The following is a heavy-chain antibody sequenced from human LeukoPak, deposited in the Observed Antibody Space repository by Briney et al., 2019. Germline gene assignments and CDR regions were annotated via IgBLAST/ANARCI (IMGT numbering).Heavy chain of an antibody. CDR2: ISWNGDEN. V-gene: IGHV3-20*04. J-gene: IGHJ4*02. D-gene: IGHD7-27*01. CDR1: QFTFGNYG. CDR3: ARDNWGPDH. Sequence: GGSLRLSCAASQFTFGNYGMVWVRQAPGKGLEWVSGISWNGDENTYADSVKGRFTISREDAKNSLYLQMNSLRAEDTALYYCARDNWGPDHWGQGTLVTVSS.